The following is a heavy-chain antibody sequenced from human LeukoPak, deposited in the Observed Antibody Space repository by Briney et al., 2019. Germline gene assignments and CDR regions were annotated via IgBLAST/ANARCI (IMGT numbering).Heavy chain of an antibody. Sequence: PSETLSLTCTVSGDSISSYYWTWIRQPPGKGLEWIGYIYYSGSTNYNPSLKSRVTISVDTSKNQFSLKLSSVTAADTAVYYCARSYNWNDESFFDYWGQGTLVTVSS. CDR3: ARSYNWNDESFFDY. J-gene: IGHJ4*02. CDR2: IYYSGST. D-gene: IGHD1-20*01. V-gene: IGHV4-59*08. CDR1: GDSISSYY.